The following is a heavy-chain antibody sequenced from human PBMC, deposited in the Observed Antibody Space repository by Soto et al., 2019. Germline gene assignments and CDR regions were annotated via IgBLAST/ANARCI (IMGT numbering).Heavy chain of an antibody. CDR1: GYTLISHS. CDR2: ISAYNGNT. D-gene: IGHD2-21*01. J-gene: IGHJ6*02. Sequence: ASVEVSCKSSGYTLISHSITWGRQSPGQGLEWMGRISAYNGNTNYAQKLQGRVTMSTDASTNTAYMELRSLRSDDTAVYYCARGAFCGGAPGCRDMDVWGQGTTVTVSS. V-gene: IGHV1-18*01. CDR3: ARGAFCGGAPGCRDMDV.